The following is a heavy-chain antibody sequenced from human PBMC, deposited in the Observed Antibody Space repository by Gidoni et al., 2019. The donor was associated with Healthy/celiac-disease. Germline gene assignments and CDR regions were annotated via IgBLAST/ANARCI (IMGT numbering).Heavy chain of an antibody. V-gene: IGHV4-39*07. J-gene: IGHJ6*02. CDR1: GGSISSSSYY. CDR2: IYYSGST. Sequence: QLQLQESGPGLVKLSETLSLTCTVSGGSISSSSYYWGWIRQPPGKGLEWIGSIYYSGSTYYNPSLKSRVTISVDTSKNQFSLKLSSVTAADTAVYYCARGSDYDYGMDVWGQGTTVTVSS. CDR3: ARGSDYDYGMDV.